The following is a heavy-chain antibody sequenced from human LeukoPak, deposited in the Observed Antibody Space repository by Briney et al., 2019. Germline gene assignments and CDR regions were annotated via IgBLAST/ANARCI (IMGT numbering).Heavy chain of an antibody. CDR3: ARVGLYGSESYAAFDI. J-gene: IGHJ3*02. CDR1: GESFSGYY. CDR2: INHSGST. Sequence: PSETLSLTCAVYGESFSGYYWSWIRQPPGKGLEWIGEINHSGSTNYNPSLKSRVTISVDTSKNQFSLKLSSVTAADTAVYYCARVGLYGSESYAAFDIWGQGTMVTVSS. V-gene: IGHV4-34*01. D-gene: IGHD3-10*01.